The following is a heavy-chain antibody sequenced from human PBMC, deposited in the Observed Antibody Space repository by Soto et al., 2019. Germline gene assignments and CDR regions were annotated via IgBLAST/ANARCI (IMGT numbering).Heavy chain of an antibody. J-gene: IGHJ4*02. CDR1: GYTFTSYG. CDR3: ARGPPIWYRGDCYWSAVSPSFDY. D-gene: IGHD2-21*02. CDR2: ISAYNGNT. Sequence: GASVKVSCKASGYTFTSYGISWVRQAPGQGLEWMGWISAYNGNTNYAQKLQGRVTMTTDTSTSTAYMELRSLRSDDTAVYYCARGPPIWYRGDCYWSAVSPSFDYWGQGTLVTVS. V-gene: IGHV1-18*04.